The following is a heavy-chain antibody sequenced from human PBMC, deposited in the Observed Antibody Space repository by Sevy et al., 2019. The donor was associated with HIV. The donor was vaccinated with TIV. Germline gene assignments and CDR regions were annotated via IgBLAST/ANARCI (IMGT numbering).Heavy chain of an antibody. D-gene: IGHD2-8*01. CDR2: LSFVCGKI. CDR1: GFAFHEYS. Sequence: GGSLRLSCAASGFAFHEYSMSWIRQAPGKGLGWVATLSFVCGKINYADSVKGRLTISRDNSKNSFYLQMDNLRVEDTALYYCAREGCSRPHDYWGQGTRVTVSS. V-gene: IGHV3-23*01. J-gene: IGHJ4*02. CDR3: AREGCSRPHDY.